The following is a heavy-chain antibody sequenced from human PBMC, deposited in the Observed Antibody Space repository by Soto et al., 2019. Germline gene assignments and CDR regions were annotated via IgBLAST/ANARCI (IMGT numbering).Heavy chain of an antibody. Sequence: ETLSLSCTVTGGPFGSYYWSWIRQSPGRGLEWIGCVYYSDGTNYNPSLKNRATTSMEKSNNQFSLRLRTVTAADAAVYYCGKTEGSSWPCFYYGMDVCGQGGTVTVSS. CDR1: GGPFGSYY. V-gene: IGHV4-59*01. CDR3: GKTEGSSWPCFYYGMDV. CDR2: VYYSDGT. D-gene: IGHD6-19*01. J-gene: IGHJ6*02.